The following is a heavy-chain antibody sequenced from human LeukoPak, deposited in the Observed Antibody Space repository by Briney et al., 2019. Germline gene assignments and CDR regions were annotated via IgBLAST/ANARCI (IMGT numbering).Heavy chain of an antibody. V-gene: IGHV3-21*01. Sequence: GGSLRLSCAASGFTFSSFNMNWVRQAPGKAMEWVSSITSSGTHIFYADSVRGRFTIPRDNAKNSLYLQMDSLGPDDTAVYYFARDTYMRNSWNGYYYYMDVGSKGPTVTISS. J-gene: IGHJ6*03. CDR2: ITSSGTHI. D-gene: IGHD1-1*01. CDR3: ARDTYMRNSWNGYYYYMDV. CDR1: GFTFSSFN.